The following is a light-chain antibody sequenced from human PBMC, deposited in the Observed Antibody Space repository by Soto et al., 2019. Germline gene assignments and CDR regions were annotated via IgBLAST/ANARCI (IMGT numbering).Light chain of an antibody. V-gene: IGKV3-15*01. Sequence: EIVMTQSPATLSVSPGERATLSCRASQSVSGNLAWYQQKPDQAPRLLIYGASTRATGIPARFSDSGSGTEFTLTISSLQSEDFAVYYCQQYNNWPPVTFGGGTKVEIK. CDR1: QSVSGN. J-gene: IGKJ4*01. CDR3: QQYNNWPPVT. CDR2: GAS.